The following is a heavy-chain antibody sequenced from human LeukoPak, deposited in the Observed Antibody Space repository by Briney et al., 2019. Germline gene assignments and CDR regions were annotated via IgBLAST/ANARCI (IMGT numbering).Heavy chain of an antibody. V-gene: IGHV4-34*01. D-gene: IGHD4-11*01. J-gene: IGHJ4*02. CDR2: INHSGST. CDR1: GGSFSGYY. CDR3: ARGGKYSYYVLHTRHTIDY. Sequence: SETLSLTCAVYGGSFSGYYWSWIRQPPGKGLEWIGEINHSGSTNYNPSLKSRVTISVDTSKNQFSLKLSSVTAADTAVYYCARGGKYSYYVLHTRHTIDYWGQGTLVTVSS.